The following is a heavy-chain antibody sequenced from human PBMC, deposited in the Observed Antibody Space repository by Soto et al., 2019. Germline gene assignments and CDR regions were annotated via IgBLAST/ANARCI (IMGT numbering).Heavy chain of an antibody. J-gene: IGHJ6*02. CDR1: GFTFSSYA. V-gene: IGHV3-23*01. D-gene: IGHD3-3*01. Sequence: GGSLRLSCAASGFTFSSYAMSWVRQAPGKGLEWVSAISGSGGSTYYADSVKGRFTISRDNSKNTLYLQMNSLRAEDTAVYYCAPPGDDFWSGYLNYYYYGMDVWGQGTTVTVSS. CDR2: ISGSGGST. CDR3: APPGDDFWSGYLNYYYYGMDV.